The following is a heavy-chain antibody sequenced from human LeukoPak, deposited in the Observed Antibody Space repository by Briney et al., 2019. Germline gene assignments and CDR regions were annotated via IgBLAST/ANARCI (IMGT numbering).Heavy chain of an antibody. CDR2: IYYSWST. CDR1: GGSISSYY. V-gene: IGHV4-59*08. CDR3: ARLPGDFDY. Sequence: SETLSLTCTVSGGSISSYYWSWIRQPPGKGLEWIGYIYYSWSTNYNPSLKSRVTISVDTSKNQFSLKLSSVTAADTAVYYCARLPGDFDYWGQGTLVTVSS. J-gene: IGHJ4*02. D-gene: IGHD3-10*01.